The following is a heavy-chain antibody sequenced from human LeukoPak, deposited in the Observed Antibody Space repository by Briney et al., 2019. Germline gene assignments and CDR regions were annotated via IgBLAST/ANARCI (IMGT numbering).Heavy chain of an antibody. J-gene: IGHJ4*02. CDR2: ISTSGST. CDR3: AKDHDSTGLYQDRDY. CDR1: GFTVSSNY. V-gene: IGHV3-53*01. D-gene: IGHD3-22*01. Sequence: SGGSLRLSCAASGFTVSSNYMSWVRQAPGKGLEWVSTISTSGSTHYADSVKGRFTISGDNSKNTLYLQMNSLRAEDTAIYYCAKDHDSTGLYQDRDYWGQGTQVTISS.